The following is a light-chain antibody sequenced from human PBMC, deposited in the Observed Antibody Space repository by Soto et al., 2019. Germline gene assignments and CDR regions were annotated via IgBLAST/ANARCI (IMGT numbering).Light chain of an antibody. CDR1: QAISSN. CDR3: QQYNNWPSIT. V-gene: IGKV3-15*01. Sequence: EIVMTQSTATLSVSRGARATLSCRANQAISSNLAWYQQKPGQAPRLLIYGASTRATGIPDRFSGSGSGTEFTLTISSLQSEDFAVYYCQQYNNWPSITFGQGTRLEIK. CDR2: GAS. J-gene: IGKJ5*01.